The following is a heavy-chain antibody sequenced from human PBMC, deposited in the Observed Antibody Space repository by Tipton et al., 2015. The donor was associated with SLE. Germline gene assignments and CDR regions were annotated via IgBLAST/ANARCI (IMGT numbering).Heavy chain of an antibody. CDR3: ARWAGPTVNFDY. V-gene: IGHV4-59*01. CDR1: GGSISSYY. Sequence: TLSLTCTVSGGSISSYYWSWIRQPPGKGLEWIGYIYYSGSTNYNPSLKSRVTISEATSKNQFSLKLTSVTAADAAGYFCARWAGPTVNFDYWGQGTLVTVSS. J-gene: IGHJ4*02. D-gene: IGHD4-11*01. CDR2: IYYSGST.